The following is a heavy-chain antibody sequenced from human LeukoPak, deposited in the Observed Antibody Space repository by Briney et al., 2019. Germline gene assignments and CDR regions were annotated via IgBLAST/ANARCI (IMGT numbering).Heavy chain of an antibody. D-gene: IGHD3-22*01. CDR1: GCTFSSYA. CDR2: ISYDGSNK. CDR3: AREGVSTVTSILVVISFDY. V-gene: IGHV3-30-3*01. J-gene: IGHJ4*02. Sequence: PGGSLRLSCAASGCTFSSYAMHWVRQAPGKGLQWLAVISYDGSNKYYADSVKGRFTISRDNAKNSLYLQMSSLRPEDTAIYYCAREGVSTVTSILVVISFDYWGQGALVTVSS.